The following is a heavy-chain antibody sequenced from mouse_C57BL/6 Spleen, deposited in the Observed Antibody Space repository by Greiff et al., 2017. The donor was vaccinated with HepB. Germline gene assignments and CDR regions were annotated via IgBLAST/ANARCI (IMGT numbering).Heavy chain of an antibody. V-gene: IGHV1-64*01. CDR2: IHPNSGST. CDR3: ARIGLGRAWFAY. D-gene: IGHD2-2*01. CDR1: GYTFTSYW. Sequence: QVQLQQPGAELVKPGASVKLSCKASGYTFTSYWMHWVKQRPGQGLEWIGMIHPNSGSTNYNEKFKSKATLTVDKSSSTAYMQLSSLTSEDSAVYYCARIGLGRAWFAYWGQGTLVTVSA. J-gene: IGHJ3*01.